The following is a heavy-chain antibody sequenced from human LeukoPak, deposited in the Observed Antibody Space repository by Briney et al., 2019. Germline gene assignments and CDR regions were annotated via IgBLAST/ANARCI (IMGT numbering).Heavy chain of an antibody. CDR3: ASSRWYAFDS. D-gene: IGHD6-13*01. Sequence: GGSLRLSCAASGLTFSNAWMSWVRQVPGNGLEWVGRIKSKSDGGTTNYAAPVKGRFTISRDDSKNTLYLQMNSLRAEDTAVYSCASSRWYAFDSWGRGTLVTVSS. V-gene: IGHV3-15*01. CDR1: GLTFSNAW. J-gene: IGHJ4*02. CDR2: IKSKSDGGTT.